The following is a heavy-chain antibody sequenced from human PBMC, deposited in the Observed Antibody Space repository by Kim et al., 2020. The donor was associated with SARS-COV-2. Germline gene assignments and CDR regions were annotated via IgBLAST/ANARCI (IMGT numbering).Heavy chain of an antibody. V-gene: IGHV3-9*01. D-gene: IGHD6-13*01. J-gene: IGHJ3*02. CDR3: AKAFIAAAGTFAFDI. Sequence: DYVKGRFTISRDNAKNSLYLQMNSLRAEDTALYYCAKAFIAAAGTFAFDIWGQGKMVTVSS.